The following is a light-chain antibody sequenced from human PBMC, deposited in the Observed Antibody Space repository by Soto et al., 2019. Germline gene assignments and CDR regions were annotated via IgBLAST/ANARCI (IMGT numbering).Light chain of an antibody. J-gene: IGLJ2*01. CDR3: SSYTSISTHVV. CDR2: EVS. CDR1: SSDVGGYNY. Sequence: QSVLTQPASVSGSPGQSITISCTGTSSDVGGYNYVSWYQQHPGKAPKLMIYEVSNRPSGVSNRFSGSKSGNTASLTISGLQAGDEADYYCSSYTSISTHVVFGGGTKLTVL. V-gene: IGLV2-14*01.